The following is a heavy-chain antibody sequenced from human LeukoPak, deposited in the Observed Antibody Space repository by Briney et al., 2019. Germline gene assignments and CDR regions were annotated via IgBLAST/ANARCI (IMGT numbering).Heavy chain of an antibody. CDR1: GFSFSSYG. J-gene: IGHJ6*02. CDR2: IKSKTDGGTT. D-gene: IGHD6-19*01. V-gene: IGHV3-15*07. Sequence: PGRSLRLSCAASGFSFSSYGMHWVRQAPGKGLEWVGRIKSKTDGGTTDYAAPVKGRFTISRDDSKNTLYLQMNSLKTEDTAVYYCTTDVESSGWYRSLPYGMDVWGQGTTVTVSS. CDR3: TTDVESSGWYRSLPYGMDV.